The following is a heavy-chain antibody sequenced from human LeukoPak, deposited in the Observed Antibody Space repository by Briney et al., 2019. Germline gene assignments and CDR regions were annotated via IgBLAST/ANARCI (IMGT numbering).Heavy chain of an antibody. J-gene: IGHJ6*02. V-gene: IGHV3-11*01. CDR2: INTSGRVI. Sequence: GGSLRLSCIASGFTFSDYYMSWIRQAPGKGLEWLAYINTSGRVISDADSVRGRFTISRDNVKNSVDLPMTRLRVDDSAIYYCARSKYVYGMDVWGQGTTVTVSS. CDR3: ARSKYVYGMDV. CDR1: GFTFSDYY. D-gene: IGHD2-8*01.